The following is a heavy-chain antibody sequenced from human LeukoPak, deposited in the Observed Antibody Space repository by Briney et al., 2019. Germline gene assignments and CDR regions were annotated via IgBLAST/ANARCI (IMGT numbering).Heavy chain of an antibody. Sequence: GGSLRLSCAASGFTFSSYAMSWVRQAPGKGLEWVSAISGGGGSTYYTDSVKGRFTISRDKSKNTLYLQMNSLRAEDTAVYYCARDRDTAMGLWGQGTLVTVSS. V-gene: IGHV3-23*01. CDR2: ISGGGGST. CDR3: ARDRDTAMGL. D-gene: IGHD5-18*01. J-gene: IGHJ4*02. CDR1: GFTFSSYA.